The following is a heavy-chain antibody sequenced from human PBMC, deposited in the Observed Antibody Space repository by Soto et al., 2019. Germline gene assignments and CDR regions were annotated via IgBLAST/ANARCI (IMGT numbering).Heavy chain of an antibody. D-gene: IGHD3-10*01. V-gene: IGHV4-34*01. Sequence: PSETLSLTCAVYGGSFSGYYWSWIRQPPGKGLEWIGEINHSGSTNYNPSLKSRVTISVDTSKNQFSLKLSSVTAADTAVYYCARGSRGYGSGSYLLPPSATFDYWGQGTLVTVSS. CDR1: GGSFSGYY. CDR3: ARGSRGYGSGSYLLPPSATFDY. CDR2: INHSGST. J-gene: IGHJ4*02.